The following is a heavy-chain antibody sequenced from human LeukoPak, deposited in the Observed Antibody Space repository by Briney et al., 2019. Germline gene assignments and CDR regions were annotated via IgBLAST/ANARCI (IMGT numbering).Heavy chain of an antibody. V-gene: IGHV3-53*01. Sequence: GGSLRLSCAASGFTVSSDYMSRVRQAPGKGLEWVSAIYSGGSTYYADSVKGRFTISRDNSKNTLYLQMNSLRAEDTAVYYCARQNSGWYFDYWGQGTLVTVSS. CDR3: ARQNSGWYFDY. CDR2: IYSGGST. J-gene: IGHJ4*02. D-gene: IGHD6-19*01. CDR1: GFTVSSDY.